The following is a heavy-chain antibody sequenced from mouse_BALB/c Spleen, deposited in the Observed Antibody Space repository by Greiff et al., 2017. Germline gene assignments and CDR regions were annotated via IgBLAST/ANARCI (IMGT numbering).Heavy chain of an antibody. D-gene: IGHD1-2*01. CDR1: GYTFSSYW. CDR2: ILPGSGST. CDR3: ARAGYYGAWFAY. Sequence: VQLVESGAELMKPGASVKISCKATGYTFSSYWIEWVKQRPGHGLEWIGEILPGSGSTNYNEKFKGKATFTADTSSNTAYMQLSSLTSEDSAVYYCARAGYYGAWFAYWGQGTLVTVSA. V-gene: IGHV1-9*01. J-gene: IGHJ3*01.